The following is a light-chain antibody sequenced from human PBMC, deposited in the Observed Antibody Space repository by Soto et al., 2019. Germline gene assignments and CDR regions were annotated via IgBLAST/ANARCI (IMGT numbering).Light chain of an antibody. J-gene: IGKJ4*01. CDR1: HDVSRN. CDR2: EAS. Sequence: IQMTQSPSSLSASEGDRVTITCQSSHDVSRNLNWFQQKPGAAPQLLIYEASNLERGVPSRFSGSGSGTDFTLTISSLQPEDVATYYCQQYNSMLSFGGGTEVEIK. V-gene: IGKV1-33*01. CDR3: QQYNSMLS.